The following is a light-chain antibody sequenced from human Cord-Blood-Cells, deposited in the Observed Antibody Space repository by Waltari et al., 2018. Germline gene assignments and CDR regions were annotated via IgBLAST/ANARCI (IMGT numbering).Light chain of an antibody. CDR1: SGHY. Sequence: QAVVTQEPSLTVSPGGTVTLTSGHYPYWFQQKPGQAPRTLIYDTSNKHSWTPARFSGSLLGGKAALTLSGAQPEDEAEYYCLLSYSGVVFGGGTKLTVL. CDR2: DTS. J-gene: IGLJ2*01. V-gene: IGLV7-46*01. CDR3: LLSYSGVV.